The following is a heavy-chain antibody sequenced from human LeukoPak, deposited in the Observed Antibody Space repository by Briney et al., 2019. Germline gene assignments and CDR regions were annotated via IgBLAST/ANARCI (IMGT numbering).Heavy chain of an antibody. D-gene: IGHD3-22*01. CDR3: AREDYDSSGEVIY. Sequence: SVKVSCKASGGTFSSYAISWVRQAPGQGLEWMGGIIPIFGTANYAQKFQGRVTITADESTSTAYMELGSLRSEDTAVYYCAREDYDSSGEVIYWGQGTLVTVSS. V-gene: IGHV1-69*13. CDR1: GGTFSSYA. J-gene: IGHJ4*02. CDR2: IIPIFGTA.